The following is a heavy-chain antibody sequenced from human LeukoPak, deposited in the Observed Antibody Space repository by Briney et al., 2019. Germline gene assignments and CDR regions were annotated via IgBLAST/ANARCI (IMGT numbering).Heavy chain of an antibody. J-gene: IGHJ4*02. D-gene: IGHD6-6*01. CDR2: IDKDGSRK. CDR3: ARIKGVSSPYYFDH. V-gene: IGHV3-7*01. CDR1: GFTFTNYW. Sequence: GGSLRLSCAASGFTFTNYWMTWVRQAPGKGLEWVASIDKDGSRKNYGDSVKGRFTISRDNAENSLYLQMNILRVEDTAVYYCARIKGVSSPYYFDHWGQGTLVTVSS.